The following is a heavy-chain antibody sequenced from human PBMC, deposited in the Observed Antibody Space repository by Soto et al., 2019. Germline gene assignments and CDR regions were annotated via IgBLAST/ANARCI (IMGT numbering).Heavy chain of an antibody. CDR1: GDSISSGGYY. CDR3: TRGAWGYAFDV. J-gene: IGHJ3*01. V-gene: IGHV4-31*03. D-gene: IGHD3-16*01. Sequence: QVQLQQSGPGLVKPSQTLSLTCTVSGDSISSGGYYWTWVRQRPGKGLEWIGYIRYSESTYYNPSLKSXAITSXXTSKNQFSLRLSSVTAADTAVYFCTRGAWGYAFDVWGQGTMVTVSS. CDR2: IRYSEST.